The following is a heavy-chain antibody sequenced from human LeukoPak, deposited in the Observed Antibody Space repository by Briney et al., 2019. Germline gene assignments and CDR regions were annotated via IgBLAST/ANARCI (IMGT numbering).Heavy chain of an antibody. CDR1: GYTFTNYA. CDR2: INPNTGNP. V-gene: IGHV7-4-1*02. D-gene: IGHD3-16*02. Sequence: ASVKVSCKASGYTFTNYAINWVRQTPGQGLEWMGWINPNTGNPTYAQGFTGRFVFSLDTSVTTAYLQISSLEADDTAVYYCARAIMHLGDLSLPSYWGQGTLVTVSS. J-gene: IGHJ4*02. CDR3: ARAIMHLGDLSLPSY.